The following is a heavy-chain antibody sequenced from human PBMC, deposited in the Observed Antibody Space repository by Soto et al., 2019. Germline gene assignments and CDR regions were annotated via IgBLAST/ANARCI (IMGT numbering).Heavy chain of an antibody. J-gene: IGHJ5*02. CDR1: GYTFNNYW. V-gene: IGHV5-51*01. Sequence: GESLKISCQASGYTFNNYWIAWVRQMPGKGLEWMGIIYPGDSDTRYSPSFQGQVTISADKSISTAYLQWSSLKASDTAMYYCARQDWNYINWFDPWGQGTLVTVS. D-gene: IGHD1-7*01. CDR3: ARQDWNYINWFDP. CDR2: IYPGDSDT.